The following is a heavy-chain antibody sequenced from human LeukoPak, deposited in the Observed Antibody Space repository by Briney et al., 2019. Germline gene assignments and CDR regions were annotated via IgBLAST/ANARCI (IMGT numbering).Heavy chain of an antibody. J-gene: IGHJ3*02. CDR3: ARLQFDYGDYPDAFDI. Sequence: PSETLSLTCTVSGGSISSYYWSWIRQPPGKGLEWIGYIYYSGSTNYNPSLKSRVTISVDTSKNQFSLKLSSVTAADTAVYYCARLQFDYGDYPDAFDIWGQGTMVTVPS. D-gene: IGHD4-17*01. CDR1: GGSISSYY. V-gene: IGHV4-59*08. CDR2: IYYSGST.